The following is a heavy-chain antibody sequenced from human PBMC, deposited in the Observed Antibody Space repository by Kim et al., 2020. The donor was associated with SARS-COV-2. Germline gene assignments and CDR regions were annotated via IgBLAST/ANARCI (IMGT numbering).Heavy chain of an antibody. CDR1: GFTFSTYA. CDR2: VGGSGGNT. Sequence: GESLRLSCAASGFTFSTYAMSWVRQAPGKGLEWVSTVGGSGGNTYHADSAKGRFTIFRDNSKNTVDLQMNSLRAEDTAVYYCAKGRSENIAAAFNYWGQG. D-gene: IGHD6-13*01. J-gene: IGHJ4*02. V-gene: IGHV3-23*01. CDR3: AKGRSENIAAAFNY.